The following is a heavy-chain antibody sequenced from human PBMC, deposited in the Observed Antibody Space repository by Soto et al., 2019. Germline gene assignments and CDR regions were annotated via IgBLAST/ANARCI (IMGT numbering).Heavy chain of an antibody. J-gene: IGHJ5*02. CDR1: GGSISSGGYY. D-gene: IGHD3-10*01. CDR2: TYFSGST. V-gene: IGHV4-31*03. Sequence: QVQLQESGPGLVKPSQTLSLTCTVSGGSISSGGYYWSWIRQHPGKGLGWIGYTYFSGSTYYNPSCKRRVTISVDTSKNHFSLKLSSVTAADMTVYYCARGVEYPEVLWFGEVGHNWFDPWGQGTLVTVSS. CDR3: ARGVEYPEVLWFGEVGHNWFDP.